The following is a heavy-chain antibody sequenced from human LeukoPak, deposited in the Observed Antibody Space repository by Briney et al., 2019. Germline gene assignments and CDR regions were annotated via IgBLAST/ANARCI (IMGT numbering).Heavy chain of an antibody. J-gene: IGHJ4*02. CDR2: IKQDGSGK. V-gene: IGHV3-7*01. CDR3: ARDGGLLSFDY. D-gene: IGHD3-10*01. CDR1: GFTFSSYW. Sequence: GGSLRLSCAASGFTFSSYWMSRVRQAPGKGLEWVANIKQDGSGKYYVDSVKGRFTISRDNAKNSLYLQMNSLRAEDAAVYYCARDGGLLSFDYWGQGTLVTVSS.